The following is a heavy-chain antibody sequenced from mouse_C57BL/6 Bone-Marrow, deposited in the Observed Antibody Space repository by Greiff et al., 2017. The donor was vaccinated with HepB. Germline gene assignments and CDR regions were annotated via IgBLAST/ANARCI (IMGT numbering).Heavy chain of an antibody. CDR1: GYTFTGYW. Sequence: QVQLQQSGAELMKPWASVKLSCKAPGYTFTGYWIEWVKQRPGHGLEWIVEILPGSGSTNYNETFKSKATLTGDKSSSTAYMQHSSLTSEDSAVYYCARPPRRRGYWYFDVGGTGTTVTVSA. CDR3: ARPPRRRGYWYFDV. CDR2: ILPGSGST. J-gene: IGHJ1*03. D-gene: IGHD2-12*01. V-gene: IGHV1-9*01.